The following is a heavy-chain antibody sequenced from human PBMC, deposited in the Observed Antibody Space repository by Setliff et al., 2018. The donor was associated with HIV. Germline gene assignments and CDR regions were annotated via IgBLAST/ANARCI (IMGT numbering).Heavy chain of an antibody. Sequence: GASVKVSCKASGYTFTTYSLHWVRQAPGHSLEWMGWINVGNGDTKYSPELQGRISITRDTSANTAYMELSSLRSDDTAVYFCARGALLAVFDYWGQGTLVTVSS. CDR3: ARGALLAVFDY. CDR2: INVGNGDT. D-gene: IGHD3-10*01. V-gene: IGHV1-3*01. CDR1: GYTFTTYS. J-gene: IGHJ4*02.